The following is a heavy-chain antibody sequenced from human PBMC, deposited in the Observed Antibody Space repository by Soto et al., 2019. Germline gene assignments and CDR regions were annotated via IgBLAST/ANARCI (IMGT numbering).Heavy chain of an antibody. CDR2: LSSTTNCI. V-gene: IGHV3-21*06. J-gene: IGHJ4*02. CDR3: ARESEDITSNFYY. Sequence: GGSLTLSCAASGFTFTRYSMNWLRQPPGKGLEGVSSLSSTTNCIYYGDSMKGRFTISIDTAKNSLYLQMNSLRAEDTGAYYGARESEDITSNFYYGGQGTLVSVSS. CDR1: GFTFTRYS.